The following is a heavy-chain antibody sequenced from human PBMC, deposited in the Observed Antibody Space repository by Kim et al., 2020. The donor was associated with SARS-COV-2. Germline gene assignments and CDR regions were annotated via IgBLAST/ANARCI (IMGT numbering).Heavy chain of an antibody. CDR3: TKDRGLTAGLSNS. V-gene: IGHV3-23*01. J-gene: IGHJ5*01. Sequence: GGSLRLSCVDSGFIFTNYAMTWVRRAPGKGLEWVSGINGGDQSTYYADYGRGRFTISRANSKETLILNMNSLRVEDTAIYYCTKDRGLTAGLSNSCGQGTLVAVSS. CDR1: GFIFTNYA. D-gene: IGHD6-13*01. CDR2: INGGDQST.